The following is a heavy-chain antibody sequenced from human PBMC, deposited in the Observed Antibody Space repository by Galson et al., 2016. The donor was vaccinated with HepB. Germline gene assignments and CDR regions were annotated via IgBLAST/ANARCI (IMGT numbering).Heavy chain of an antibody. Sequence: SLRLSCAASGFTFRGYVMHWVRQTPGRGLVWVSRIRHDGSVIAYADSVKGRFTISRDNAKNTLYMQMNSLRAEDTAVYYCARDRNLIFYDYWGQGALVTVSS. CDR1: GFTFRGYV. V-gene: IGHV3-74*03. CDR2: IRHDGSVI. D-gene: IGHD3/OR15-3a*01. CDR3: ARDRNLIFYDY. J-gene: IGHJ4*02.